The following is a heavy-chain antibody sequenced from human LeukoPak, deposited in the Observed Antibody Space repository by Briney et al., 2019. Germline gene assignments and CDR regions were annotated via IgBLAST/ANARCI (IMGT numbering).Heavy chain of an antibody. D-gene: IGHD5-24*01. Sequence: GGSLRLSCAASGFTFSSYEMNWVRQAPGKGLEWVSHISSSGSTIYYADSVKGRFTISRDNAKNSLYLQMNSLRAEDTAVYYCARGPRLLDGYILPFDYWGQGTLVTVSS. CDR1: GFTFSSYE. CDR3: ARGPRLLDGYILPFDY. V-gene: IGHV3-48*03. J-gene: IGHJ4*02. CDR2: ISSSGSTI.